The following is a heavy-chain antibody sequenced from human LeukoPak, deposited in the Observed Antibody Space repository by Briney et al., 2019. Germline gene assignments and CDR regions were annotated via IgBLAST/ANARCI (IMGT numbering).Heavy chain of an antibody. D-gene: IGHD2-2*01. J-gene: IGHJ3*02. V-gene: IGHV4-30-4*08. CDR1: GDSISSGDSY. Sequence: SQTLSLTCTVSGDSISSGDSYWSWIRQPPGRGLEWIGYIYYSGRTYYNPSLKSRVAISVDTSKNQFSLELSSVTAADTAVYYCAREAKTDDIVVVPVATNAFDIWGQGTMVTVSS. CDR3: AREAKTDDIVVVPVATNAFDI. CDR2: IYYSGRT.